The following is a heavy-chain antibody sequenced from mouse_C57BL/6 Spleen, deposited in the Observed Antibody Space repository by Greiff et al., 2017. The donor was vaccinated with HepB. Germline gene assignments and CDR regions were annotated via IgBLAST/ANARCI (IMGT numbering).Heavy chain of an antibody. V-gene: IGHV1-18*01. CDR1: GYTFTDYN. J-gene: IGHJ4*01. CDR3: ARYDYDLYYAMDY. D-gene: IGHD2-4*01. CDR2: INPNNGGT. Sequence: VQLQQSGPELVKPGASVKIPCKASGYTFTDYNMDWVKQSHGKSLEWIGDINPNNGGTIYNQKFKGKATLTVDKSSSTAYMELRSLTSEDTAVYYCARYDYDLYYAMDYWGQGTSVTVSS.